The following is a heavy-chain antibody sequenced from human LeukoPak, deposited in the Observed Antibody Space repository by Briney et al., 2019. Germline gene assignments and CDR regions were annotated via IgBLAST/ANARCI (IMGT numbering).Heavy chain of an antibody. V-gene: IGHV1-69*04. J-gene: IGHJ4*02. CDR3: ASGVVVAAMGGDFDY. D-gene: IGHD2-15*01. CDR2: IIPILGIA. Sequence: SVKVSCKASGGTFSSYAISWVRQAPGQGLEWMGRIIPILGIANYAQEFQGRVTITADKSTSTAYMELSSLRSGDTAVYYCASGVVVAAMGGDFDYWGQGTLVTVSS. CDR1: GGTFSSYA.